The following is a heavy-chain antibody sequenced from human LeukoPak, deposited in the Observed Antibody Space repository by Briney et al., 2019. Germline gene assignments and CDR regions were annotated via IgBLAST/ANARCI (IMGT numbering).Heavy chain of an antibody. CDR2: FDPEDGET. J-gene: IGHJ1*01. D-gene: IGHD3-10*01. CDR3: ATGAHYYGH. Sequence: ASETVSFKVSGYTLTELSMHWVRQAPRKGLEWVGGFDPEDGETIYAQKFQGRVTMNEDTSTDTAYIELSSLGSEDTAVYYCATGAHYYGHWGQGTLVTVSS. V-gene: IGHV1-24*01. CDR1: GYTLTELS.